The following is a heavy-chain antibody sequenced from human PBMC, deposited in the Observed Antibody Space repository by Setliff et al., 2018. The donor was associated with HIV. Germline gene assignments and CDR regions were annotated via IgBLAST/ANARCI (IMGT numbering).Heavy chain of an antibody. CDR2: ISQNGDT. V-gene: IGHV4-34*01. Sequence: SETLSLTCGVSGGSFSGHYWSWIRQTPGKGLEWIGEISQNGDTNYNPSPTRRVTMSVDTSKNQFSLKLSSVTAADTAVYYCARVYGSGSPFDYWGQGTLVTVSS. CDR1: GGSFSGHY. J-gene: IGHJ4*02. CDR3: ARVYGSGSPFDY. D-gene: IGHD3-10*01.